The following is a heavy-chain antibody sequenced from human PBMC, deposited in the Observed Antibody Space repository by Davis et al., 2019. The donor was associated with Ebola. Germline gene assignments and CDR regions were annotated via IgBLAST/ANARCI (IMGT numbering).Heavy chain of an antibody. J-gene: IGHJ4*02. CDR3: ATDFGNYGWLGH. CDR1: GFTFSTCA. D-gene: IGHD4-11*01. Sequence: GESLKISCAASGFTFSTCAMHWVRQAPGKGLEWVSVMYDSGATYYADSVKGRFAISRDSSENTAHLQMNSLRVEDTAVYYCATDFGNYGWLGHWGQGTLVTVSS. V-gene: IGHV3-NL1*01. CDR2: MYDSGAT.